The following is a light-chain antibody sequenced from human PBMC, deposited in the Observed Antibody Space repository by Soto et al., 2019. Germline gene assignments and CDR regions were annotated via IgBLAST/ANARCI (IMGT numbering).Light chain of an antibody. CDR2: EVS. J-gene: IGLJ2*01. CDR1: SSDVGGYKY. V-gene: IGLV2-8*01. CDR3: CSYAGSNNLV. Sequence: QSVLTQPPSASGSPGQSVTISCTGTSSDVGGYKYVSWYQQHPGKAPKLMIFEVSKRPSGVPDRFSGSKSGNTASLTVSGLQAADEADYYCCSYAGSNNLVFGGGTKLTVL.